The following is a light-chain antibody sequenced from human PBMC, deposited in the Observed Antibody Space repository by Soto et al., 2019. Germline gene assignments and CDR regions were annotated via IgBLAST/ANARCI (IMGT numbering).Light chain of an antibody. CDR2: DVS. V-gene: IGLV2-14*03. J-gene: IGLJ1*01. CDR1: SSDVGGYNY. Sequence: QSALTQPASVSGSPGQSITISCTGTSSDVGGYNYVSWYQQHPGKAPKFMIYDVSSRPSGVSNRFSGSKSGNTASLTISGLQAEDEADYYCCSSTTSNTRPIVFGTGTKLTVL. CDR3: CSSTTSNTRPIV.